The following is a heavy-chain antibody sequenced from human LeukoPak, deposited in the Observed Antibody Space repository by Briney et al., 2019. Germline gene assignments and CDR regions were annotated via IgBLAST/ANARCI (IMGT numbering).Heavy chain of an antibody. CDR3: AKDRYRLVWY. CDR1: GFTFSTYW. J-gene: IGHJ4*02. V-gene: IGHV3-7*03. D-gene: IGHD5-12*01. CDR2: MSPDGSGK. Sequence: GGSLRLSCAASGFTFSTYWMSWVRQSPGKGLEWVANMSPDGSGKYYADSVRGRFTISRDNSKNTLYLQMNSLRAEDTAVYYCAKDRYRLVWYWGQGTLVTVSS.